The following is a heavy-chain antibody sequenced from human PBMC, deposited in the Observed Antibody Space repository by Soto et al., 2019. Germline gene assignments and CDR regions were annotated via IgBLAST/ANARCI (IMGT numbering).Heavy chain of an antibody. CDR1: GYSFTSYW. CDR3: ARIYDYVWGSYRYIAHFDY. Sequence: PGESLKISCKGSGYSFTSYWIGWVRQMPGKGLEWMGIIYPGDSDTRYSPSFQGQVTISADKSISTAYLQWSSLKASDTAMYYCARIYDYVWGSYRYIAHFDYWGQGTLVTVSS. V-gene: IGHV5-51*01. J-gene: IGHJ4*02. CDR2: IYPGDSDT. D-gene: IGHD3-16*02.